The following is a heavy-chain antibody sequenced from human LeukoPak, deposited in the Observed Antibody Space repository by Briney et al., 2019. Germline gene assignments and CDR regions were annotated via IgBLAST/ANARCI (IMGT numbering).Heavy chain of an antibody. Sequence: ASVKVSCKASGYTFTGYYMHWVRQAPGQGLGWMGWINPNSGGTNYAQKFQGRVTMTRDTSISTAYMELSRLRSDDTAVYYCARRCLATVAYNWFDPWGQGTLVTVSS. CDR3: ARRCLATVAYNWFDP. CDR1: GYTFTGYY. J-gene: IGHJ5*02. V-gene: IGHV1-2*02. CDR2: INPNSGGT. D-gene: IGHD4-23*01.